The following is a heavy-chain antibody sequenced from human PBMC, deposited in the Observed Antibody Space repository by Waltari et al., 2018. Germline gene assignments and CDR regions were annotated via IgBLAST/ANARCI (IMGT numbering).Heavy chain of an antibody. CDR3: ARDGVPGYSWFDP. Sequence: QVQLQESGPGLVKPSETLSPTCTVSGGSISSYYWSWLRQPPGKGLEWIGYIYYSGSTNYNPSLKSRVTISVDTSKNQFSLKLSSVTAADTAVYYCARDGVPGYSWFDPWGQGTLVTVSS. CDR2: IYYSGST. D-gene: IGHD6-13*01. V-gene: IGHV4-59*01. J-gene: IGHJ5*02. CDR1: GGSISSYY.